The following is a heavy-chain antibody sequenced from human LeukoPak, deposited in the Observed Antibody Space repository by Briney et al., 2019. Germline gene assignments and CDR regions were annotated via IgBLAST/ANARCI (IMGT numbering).Heavy chain of an antibody. V-gene: IGHV3-64*01. Sequence: GGSLRLSCAASGFTFSSYAMHWVRQAPGKGLEYVSAISSNGGSTYYANSVKGRFTISRDNSKNTLYLQMGSLRAEDTAVYYCAKNGGGQWLVPSPLFDPWGQGTLVTVSS. CDR1: GFTFSSYA. CDR2: ISSNGGST. D-gene: IGHD6-19*01. J-gene: IGHJ5*02. CDR3: AKNGGGQWLVPSPLFDP.